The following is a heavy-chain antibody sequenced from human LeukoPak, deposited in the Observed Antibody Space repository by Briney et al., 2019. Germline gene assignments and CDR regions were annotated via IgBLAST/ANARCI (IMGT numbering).Heavy chain of an antibody. J-gene: IGHJ4*02. V-gene: IGHV3-30*18. D-gene: IGHD2-21*02. CDR2: ISYDGSNK. Sequence: GRSLRLSCAASGFTFSSYGMHWVRQAPGKGLEWVAVISYDGSNKYYADSVKGRFTISRDNSKNTLYLQMNSLRAEDTAVYYCAKDRLGHIVVVTADFDYWGQGTLVTVSS. CDR1: GFTFSSYG. CDR3: AKDRLGHIVVVTADFDY.